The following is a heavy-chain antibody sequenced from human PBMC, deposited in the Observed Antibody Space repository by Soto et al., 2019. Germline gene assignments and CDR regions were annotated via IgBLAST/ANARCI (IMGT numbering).Heavy chain of an antibody. CDR3: AKVGNMWSSGYYYFDY. D-gene: IGHD3-22*01. Sequence: GGSLRLSCAASGFTFSSYAMSWVRQAPGKGLEWVSAISGSGGSTYYADSVKGRFTISRDNSKHTLYLQMNSLRAEDTAVDYCAKVGNMWSSGYYYFDYWGQGTLVTVSS. CDR1: GFTFSSYA. CDR2: ISGSGGST. V-gene: IGHV3-23*01. J-gene: IGHJ4*02.